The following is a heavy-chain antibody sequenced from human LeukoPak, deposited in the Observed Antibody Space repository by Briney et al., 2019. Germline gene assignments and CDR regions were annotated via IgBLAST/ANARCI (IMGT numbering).Heavy chain of an antibody. D-gene: IGHD3-22*01. Sequence: ASVKVSCKASGYTFTSYVINWVRQATGQGLEWMGWISAYNGNTNYAQKLQGRVTMTTDTSTSTAYMELRSLRSDDTAVYYCARDHHYDSSGYPPDYWGQGTLVTVSS. CDR3: ARDHHYDSSGYPPDY. J-gene: IGHJ4*02. CDR2: ISAYNGNT. V-gene: IGHV1-18*01. CDR1: GYTFTSYV.